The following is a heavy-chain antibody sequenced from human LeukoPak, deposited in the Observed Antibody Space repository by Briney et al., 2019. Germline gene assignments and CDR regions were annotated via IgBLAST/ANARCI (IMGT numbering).Heavy chain of an antibody. D-gene: IGHD3-16*01. Sequence: SVKVSCKASGYTFAKYAIHWVRQAPGQGLEWMGGIIPIFGTANYAQKFQGRVTITADESTSTAYMELSSLRSEDTAVYYCARNWDYYYYGMDVWGQGTTVTVSS. CDR3: ARNWDYYYYGMDV. CDR2: IIPIFGTA. J-gene: IGHJ6*02. V-gene: IGHV1-69*13. CDR1: GYTFAKYA.